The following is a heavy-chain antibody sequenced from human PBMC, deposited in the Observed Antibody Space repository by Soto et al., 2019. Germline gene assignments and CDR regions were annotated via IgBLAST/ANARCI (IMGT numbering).Heavy chain of an antibody. CDR1: GASFSGYH. J-gene: IGHJ6*02. CDR3: ASRGYSYGFSLGMDV. CDR2: INHSGST. Sequence: SETLSLTCAVSGASFSGYHWSWIRQPPGKGREWIGEINHSGSTNYNPSLKSRLTRSVDTSKNQFSLKLSSVTAADTAVYYCASRGYSYGFSLGMDVSGQGTTVTVSS. V-gene: IGHV4-34*01. D-gene: IGHD5-18*01.